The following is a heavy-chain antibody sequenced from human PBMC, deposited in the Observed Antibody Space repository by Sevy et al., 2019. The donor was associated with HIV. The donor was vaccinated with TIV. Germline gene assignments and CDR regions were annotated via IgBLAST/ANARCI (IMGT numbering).Heavy chain of an antibody. V-gene: IGHV4-30-2*01. Sequence: SETLSLTCAVSGDSISSGIYSWNWIRQPPGKGLEWIGYIYHTGNTYYNPSLRSRVTISVETSKNHFSLKLTSVTAADTAVYYCARESGDYPYYFDHWGQGTLVTVSS. D-gene: IGHD2-21*02. CDR1: GDSISSGIYS. CDR3: ARESGDYPYYFDH. J-gene: IGHJ4*02. CDR2: IYHTGNT.